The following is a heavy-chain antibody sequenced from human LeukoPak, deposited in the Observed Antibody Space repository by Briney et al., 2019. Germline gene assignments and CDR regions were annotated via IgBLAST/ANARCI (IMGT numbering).Heavy chain of an antibody. CDR1: GDTFSSYA. J-gene: IGHJ6*03. CDR3: ARTTWSSSPYYYYYYYMDV. CDR2: IIPIFGTA. Sequence: ASVKVSCKASGDTFSSYAISWVRQAPGQGLEWMGGIIPIFGTANYAQKFQGRVTITADESTSTAYMELSSLRSEDTAVYYCARTTWSSSPYYYYYYYMDVWGKGTTVTVSS. D-gene: IGHD6-6*01. V-gene: IGHV1-69*13.